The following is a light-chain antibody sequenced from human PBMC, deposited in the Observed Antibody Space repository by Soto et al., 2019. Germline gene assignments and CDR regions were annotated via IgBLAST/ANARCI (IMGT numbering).Light chain of an antibody. CDR3: SSYARNRDVL. CDR1: SSDVGGYNY. CDR2: EVS. V-gene: IGLV2-8*01. Sequence: SALTQPPSASGSPGQSVTISCTGTSSDVGGYNYVSWYQQHPGKAPKLMIYEVSKRPSGVPDRFSGSKSGNTASLTVSGLQAEDEADYYCSSYARNRDVLFGGGTKVTVL. J-gene: IGLJ2*01.